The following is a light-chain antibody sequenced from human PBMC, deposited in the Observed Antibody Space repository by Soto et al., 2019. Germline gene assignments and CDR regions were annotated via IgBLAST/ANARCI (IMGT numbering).Light chain of an antibody. V-gene: IGKV1-5*03. CDR2: KAS. CDR3: QQYNSYSWT. J-gene: IGKJ1*01. CDR1: QSISSW. Sequence: DIQMTQSPSTLSASVGDRVTITSRASQSISSWLAWYQQKPGKAPNLLIYKASSLESGVPSRFSGSGSGTEFTLTISSLQPDDFATYYCQQYNSYSWTFGQGTKVEIK.